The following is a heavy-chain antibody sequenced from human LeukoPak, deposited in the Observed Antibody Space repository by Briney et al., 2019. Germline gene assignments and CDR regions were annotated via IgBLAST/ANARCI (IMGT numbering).Heavy chain of an antibody. CDR3: AKDYYDFWSGFDS. J-gene: IGHJ4*02. Sequence: GGSLRLPCAASGFNLGSQALIWVRQAPGKGLEWVSTFSNTGSTYYADSVKGRFTIFRDNSKDTLYLRMNTLRDDDTAIYYCAKDYYDFWSGFDSWGQGTLVTVSS. CDR1: GFNLGSQA. D-gene: IGHD3-3*01. V-gene: IGHV3-23*01. CDR2: FSNTGST.